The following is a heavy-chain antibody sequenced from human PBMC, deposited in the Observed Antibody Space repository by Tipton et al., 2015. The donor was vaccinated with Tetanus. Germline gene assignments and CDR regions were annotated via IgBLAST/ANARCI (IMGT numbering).Heavy chain of an antibody. V-gene: IGHV3-7*01. CDR1: GFTFSSYW. Sequence: SLRLSCAASGFTFSSYWMSWVRQAPGKGLEWVANIKQDGSEKYYVDSVKGRFTISRDNAKNSLYLQMNSLRAEDTAVYYCAREYSGSWYEGYYGMDVWGQGTTVTVSS. CDR3: AREYSGSWYEGYYGMDV. J-gene: IGHJ6*02. CDR2: IKQDGSEK. D-gene: IGHD6-13*01.